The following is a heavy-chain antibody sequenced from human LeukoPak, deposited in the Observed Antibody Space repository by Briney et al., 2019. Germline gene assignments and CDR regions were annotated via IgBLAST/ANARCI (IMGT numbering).Heavy chain of an antibody. CDR1: GYTFTGYY. J-gene: IGHJ3*02. Sequence: ASVKISCKASGYTFTGYYMHWVRQAPGQGLEWMGWINPNSGGTNYAQKFQGWVTMTRDTSISTAYMELSRLRSDDTAVYYCARERGYYYDSSGYRHADAFDIWAKGQWSPSLQ. CDR3: ARERGYYYDSSGYRHADAFDI. CDR2: INPNSGGT. V-gene: IGHV1-2*04. D-gene: IGHD3-22*01.